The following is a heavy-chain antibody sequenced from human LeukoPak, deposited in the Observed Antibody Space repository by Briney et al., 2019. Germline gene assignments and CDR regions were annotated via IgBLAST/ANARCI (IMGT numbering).Heavy chain of an antibody. D-gene: IGHD6-19*01. CDR1: GFTVTNNY. CDR3: VGPYSSGPPFDY. V-gene: IGHV3-53*01. Sequence: GGSLRLSCAASGFTVTNNYMSWVRQAPGKGLEWVSVIYSGGGTYYTDSVKGRFSISRDNAENSLYLQMNSLRVEDTAIYYCVGPYSSGPPFDYWGQGSLVTVSS. J-gene: IGHJ4*02. CDR2: IYSGGGT.